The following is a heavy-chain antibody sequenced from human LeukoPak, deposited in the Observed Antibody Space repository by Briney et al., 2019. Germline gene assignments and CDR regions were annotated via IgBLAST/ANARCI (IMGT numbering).Heavy chain of an antibody. V-gene: IGHV1-69*13. Sequence: SVKVSCKASGGTFISYAISWVRQAPGQGREWMGGFIPIFGTATYAQTSQGTVTITADESTSTAYMELSSLRSEDTAVYYCASGVVPAAWESAFDIWGQGTMVTVSS. CDR3: ASGVVPAAWESAFDI. J-gene: IGHJ3*02. CDR2: FIPIFGTA. D-gene: IGHD2-2*01. CDR1: GGTFISYA.